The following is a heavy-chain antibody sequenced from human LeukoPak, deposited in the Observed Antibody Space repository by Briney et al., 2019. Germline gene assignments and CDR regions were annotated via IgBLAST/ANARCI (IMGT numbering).Heavy chain of an antibody. D-gene: IGHD4-17*01. CDR3: AKQRTSVTTYFDY. J-gene: IGHJ4*02. Sequence: GGSLRLSCAASGFTFSIYTMSWVRQAPGKGLEWVSSISGSGGSTYYADSVKGRFTISRDSSKNTLYLQMNSLRAEDTAVYYCAKQRTSVTTYFDYWGQGTLVTVSS. CDR1: GFTFSIYT. CDR2: ISGSGGST. V-gene: IGHV3-23*01.